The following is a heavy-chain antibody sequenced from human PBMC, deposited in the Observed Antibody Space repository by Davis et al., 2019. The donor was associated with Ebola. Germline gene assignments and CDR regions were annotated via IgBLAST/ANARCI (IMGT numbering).Heavy chain of an antibody. CDR3: ARRRLTDDAFDI. CDR2: ISSSGSTI. V-gene: IGHV3-11*04. J-gene: IGHJ3*02. D-gene: IGHD3-9*01. CDR1: GFTVSSNY. Sequence: PGGSLRLSCAASGFTVSSNYMSWVRQAPGKGLEWVSYISSSGSTIYYADSVKGRFTISRDNAKNSLYLQMNSLRAEDTAVYYCARRRLTDDAFDIWGQGTMVTVSS.